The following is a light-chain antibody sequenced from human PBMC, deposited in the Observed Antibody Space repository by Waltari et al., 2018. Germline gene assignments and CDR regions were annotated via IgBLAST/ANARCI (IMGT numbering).Light chain of an antibody. J-gene: IGKJ3*01. CDR3: QHYNSFSALFT. V-gene: IGKV1-5*03. CDR2: KAS. CDR1: QSISRW. Sequence: IQITQSLSTCSAPVGERVTITGRASQSISRWLAWYQQKPGKAPKLLIHKASSLQSGVPSRFSGSGSGTEFTLNITSLQPDDFATYYCQHYNSFSALFTFGPGTQVDIK.